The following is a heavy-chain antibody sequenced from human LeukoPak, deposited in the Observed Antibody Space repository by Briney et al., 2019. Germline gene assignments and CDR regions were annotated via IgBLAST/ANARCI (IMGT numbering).Heavy chain of an antibody. Sequence: SETLSLTCTVSGGSMNNYYWNWIRQPPGKGLEWIGYICSSGSSDSIPSLRSRVTISLDTSRNQFSLELRSVTAADTAVYYCARVAVDSDVDFWGQGTLVTVSA. CDR3: ARVAVDSDVDF. CDR1: GGSMNNYY. J-gene: IGHJ4*02. D-gene: IGHD6-19*01. CDR2: ICSSGSS. V-gene: IGHV4-59*01.